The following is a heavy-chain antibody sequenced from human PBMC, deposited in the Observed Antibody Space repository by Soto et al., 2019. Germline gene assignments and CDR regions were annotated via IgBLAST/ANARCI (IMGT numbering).Heavy chain of an antibody. CDR2: MNPNSGNT. J-gene: IGHJ4*02. V-gene: IGHV1-8*01. D-gene: IGHD4-17*01. CDR1: GYTFTSYD. CDR3: ARATNDYGDRH. Sequence: QVQLVQSGAEVKKPGASVKVSCKASGYTFTSYDINWVRQATGHGLEWMGWMNPNSGNTGYAQNFQGRVTMTRNTSISTSDMELSSLRSEDTAVYYCARATNDYGDRHWCQGTLVTFSS.